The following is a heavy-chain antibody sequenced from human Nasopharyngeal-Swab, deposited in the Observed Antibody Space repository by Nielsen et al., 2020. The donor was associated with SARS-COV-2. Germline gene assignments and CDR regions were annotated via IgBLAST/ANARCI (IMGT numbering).Heavy chain of an antibody. CDR2: IWYAGSNK. CDR3: AKDGREQQLVPDFWYFDL. Sequence: GGSLRLSCAASGFTFSSYGMHWVRQAPGKGLEWVAVIWYAGSNKYYADSVKGRFTISRDNSKNTLYLQMNSLRAEDTAVYYCAKDGREQQLVPDFWYFDLWGRGTLVTVSS. V-gene: IGHV3-33*06. CDR1: GFTFSSYG. D-gene: IGHD6-13*01. J-gene: IGHJ2*01.